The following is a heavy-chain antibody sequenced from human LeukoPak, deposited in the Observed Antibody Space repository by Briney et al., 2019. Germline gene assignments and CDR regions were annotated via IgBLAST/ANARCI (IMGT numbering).Heavy chain of an antibody. CDR1: GGSISSGDYY. CDR2: IYYSGST. Sequence: SETLSLTCTVSGGSISSGDYYWSWIRQPPGKGLEWIGYIYYSGSTYYNPSLKSRVTISVDTSKNQFSLKLSSVTAADTAVYYCARLNLYCSGGSCYYFGFDYWGQGTLVTVSS. D-gene: IGHD2-15*01. CDR3: ARLNLYCSGGSCYYFGFDY. J-gene: IGHJ4*02. V-gene: IGHV4-30-4*01.